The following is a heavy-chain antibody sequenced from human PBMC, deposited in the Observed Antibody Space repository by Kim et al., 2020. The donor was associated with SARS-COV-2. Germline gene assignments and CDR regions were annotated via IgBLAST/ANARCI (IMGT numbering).Heavy chain of an antibody. CDR3: ASIAAAGRFSVAGTYYGMDV. Sequence: GGSLRLSCAASGFTFSSYAMHWVRQAPGKGLEWVAVISYDGSNKYYADSVKGRFTISRDNSKNTLYLQMNSLRAEDTAVYYCASIAAAGRFSVAGTYYGMDVWGQGTTVTVSS. CDR2: ISYDGSNK. V-gene: IGHV3-30*04. J-gene: IGHJ6*02. CDR1: GFTFSSYA. D-gene: IGHD6-13*01.